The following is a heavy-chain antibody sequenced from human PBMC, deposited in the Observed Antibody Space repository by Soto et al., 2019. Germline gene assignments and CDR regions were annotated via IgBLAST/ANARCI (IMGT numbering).Heavy chain of an antibody. CDR2: ISYDGSNK. D-gene: IGHD4-17*01. CDR3: AKGDYYGDYPLDY. V-gene: IGHV3-30*18. J-gene: IGHJ4*02. Sequence: WSLRLSCAASGFTFSSYGMHWVRQAPGKGLEWVAVISYDGSNKYYADSVKGRFTISRDNSKNTLYLQMNSLRAEDTAVYYCAKGDYYGDYPLDYWGQGTLVTVSS. CDR1: GFTFSSYG.